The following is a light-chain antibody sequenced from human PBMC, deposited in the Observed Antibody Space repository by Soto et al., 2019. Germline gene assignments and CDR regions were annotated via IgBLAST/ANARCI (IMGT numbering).Light chain of an antibody. Sequence: IQLTQSPSSLSASVGDRVSITCRASQDIKTYLAWYQQKQGKAPKLLISGTFTLQSGVPSRFNGSGSGTDFPLTISRLQPEDFATYYCQHLNTDPPFTFGPGTKVDLE. CDR1: QDIKTY. CDR3: QHLNTDPPFT. J-gene: IGKJ3*01. V-gene: IGKV1-9*01. CDR2: GTF.